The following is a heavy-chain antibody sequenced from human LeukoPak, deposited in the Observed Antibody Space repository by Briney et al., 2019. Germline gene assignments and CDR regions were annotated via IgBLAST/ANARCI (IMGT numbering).Heavy chain of an antibody. D-gene: IGHD2-21*01. CDR1: GFTFSSYS. V-gene: IGHV3-21*01. CDR3: ASEFCGGDCYGMDV. J-gene: IGHJ6*04. CDR2: ISSSSSYI. Sequence: PGRSLRLSCAASGFTFSSYSMNWVRQAPGKGLEWVSSISSSSSYIYYADSVKGRFTISRDNAKNSLYLQMNSLRAEDTAVYYCASEFCGGDCYGMDVWGKGTTVTVSS.